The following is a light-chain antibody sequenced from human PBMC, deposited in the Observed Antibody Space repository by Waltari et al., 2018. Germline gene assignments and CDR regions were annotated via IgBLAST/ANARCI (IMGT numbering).Light chain of an antibody. J-gene: IGKJ4*01. CDR1: QGISTY. CDR2: AAS. V-gene: IGKV1-9*01. CDR3: QQLNSYPLT. Sequence: DIQLTLSPSFLSASVGDRVTITCRASQGISTYLAWYQQKPGKAPKVLIYAASTLQTGVPSRVSGSGSGTEFTLTISSLQPEDFATYYCQQLNSYPLTFGGGTKVEIK.